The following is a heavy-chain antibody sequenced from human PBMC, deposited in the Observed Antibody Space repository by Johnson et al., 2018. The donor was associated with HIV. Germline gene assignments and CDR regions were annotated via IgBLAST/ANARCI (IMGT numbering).Heavy chain of an antibody. CDR1: GFTFDDYA. CDR2: VSWNSGSI. V-gene: IGHV3-9*01. Sequence: VQLVESGGGLVQPGRSLRLSCAASGFTFDDYAMHWVRQAPGKGLEWVSGVSWNSGSIDYADSARGRFTISRDNAKNSLYLQMNSLRAEDTALYYCAKERKLDAFDIWGQGTMGTVSS. D-gene: IGHD3-10*01. CDR3: AKERKLDAFDI. J-gene: IGHJ3*02.